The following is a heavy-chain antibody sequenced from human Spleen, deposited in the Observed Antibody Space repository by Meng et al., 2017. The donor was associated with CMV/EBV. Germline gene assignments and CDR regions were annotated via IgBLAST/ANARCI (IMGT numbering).Heavy chain of an antibody. CDR2: ISAYNGNT. V-gene: IGHV1-18*01. CDR3: ARGRSVVVPARYFDY. J-gene: IGHJ4*02. CDR1: GYTVTSYG. Sequence: SGYTVTSYGISWVRQAPGQGLEWMGWISAYNGNTNYAQKLQGRVTMTTDTSTSTAYMELRSLRSDDTAVYYCARGRSVVVPARYFDYWGQGTLVTVSS. D-gene: IGHD2-2*01.